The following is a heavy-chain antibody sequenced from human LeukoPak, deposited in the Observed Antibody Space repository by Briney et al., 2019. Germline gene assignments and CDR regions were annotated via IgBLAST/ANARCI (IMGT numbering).Heavy chain of an antibody. CDR1: GSSFTSYW. CDR2: IYPGDSDT. V-gene: IGHV5-51*01. D-gene: IGHD6-13*01. J-gene: IGHJ4*02. CDR3: ARHTDLIAAAGLNFDY. Sequence: GESLQISCKGSGSSFTSYWIGWVRPLPGKGLAWMGIIYPGDSDTRYSPSFQGQVTISADKSISTAYLKWSSLKASDTAMYYCARHTDLIAAAGLNFDYWGQGTLVTVSS.